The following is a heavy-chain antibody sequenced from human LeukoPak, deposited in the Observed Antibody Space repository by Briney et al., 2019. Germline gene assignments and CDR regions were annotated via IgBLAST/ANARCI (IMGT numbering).Heavy chain of an antibody. D-gene: IGHD3-22*01. J-gene: IGHJ3*02. V-gene: IGHV4-4*02. CDR2: IYHSGST. CDR1: GGSISSSNW. Sequence: SETLSLTCAVSGGSISSSNWWSWVRQPPGKGLEWIGEIYHSGSTNYNPSLKSRVTISVDKSKNQFSLKLSSVTAADTAVYYCARGLPYYYDSSGYYRSDAFDIWGQGTMVTVSS. CDR3: ARGLPYYYDSSGYYRSDAFDI.